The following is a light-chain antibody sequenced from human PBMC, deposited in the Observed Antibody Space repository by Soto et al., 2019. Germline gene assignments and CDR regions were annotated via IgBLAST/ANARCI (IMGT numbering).Light chain of an antibody. CDR3: APWDTRLRGVV. V-gene: IGLV1-47*02. Sequence: QSVLTQPPSASGTPGQRVIISCSGSSSNIGSNYVYWYQQLPGTAPKLLIYNSNQRPSGVPDRFSGSRSGTSASLAISGLSYEDESEYYCAPWDTRLRGVVFGGGTQLTVL. CDR2: NSN. J-gene: IGLJ2*01. CDR1: SSNIGSNY.